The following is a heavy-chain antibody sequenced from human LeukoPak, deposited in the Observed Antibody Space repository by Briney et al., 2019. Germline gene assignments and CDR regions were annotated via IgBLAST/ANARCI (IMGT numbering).Heavy chain of an antibody. D-gene: IGHD6-6*01. Sequence: GGCLRLSCAASVFTFSDCYMSWISQAPGKGLEWISYISSSGGTIYYADSVKGRFTISRDNAKNSLYLQMNSLRAEDTAVYYCARGIAGLRQLAPVDYWGQGTLVTVSS. J-gene: IGHJ4*02. CDR3: ARGIAGLRQLAPVDY. CDR1: VFTFSDCY. V-gene: IGHV3-11*01. CDR2: ISSSGGTI.